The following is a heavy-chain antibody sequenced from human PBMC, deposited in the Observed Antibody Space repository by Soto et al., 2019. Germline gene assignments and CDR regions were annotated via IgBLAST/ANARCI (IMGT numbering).Heavy chain of an antibody. CDR3: AKPHRATPKAYFDY. CDR1: GFTLDSYG. CDR2: ISGGGGIT. V-gene: IGHV3-23*01. D-gene: IGHD2-15*01. J-gene: IGHJ4*02. Sequence: EVQLLESGGGLVQPGGSLRLSCAASGFTLDSYGMSWVRQAPGKGLEWVSGISGGGGITYYADSVKGRFTISRDSSKNTLYLQLSSLRAEDTAVYYCAKPHRATPKAYFDYWGQGTLVTVSS.